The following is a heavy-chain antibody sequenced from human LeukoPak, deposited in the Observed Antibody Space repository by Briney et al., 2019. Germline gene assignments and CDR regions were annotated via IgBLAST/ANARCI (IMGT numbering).Heavy chain of an antibody. J-gene: IGHJ4*02. V-gene: IGHV3-74*01. CDR1: GFAFSNHN. Sequence: PGESLRLSCVASGFAFSNHNMDWVRQAPGKGLVWVSRINSDGSSTSYADSVKGRFTISTDNAKNTLYLQMNSLRAEDTAVYYCARDPLWEGPADYWGQGTLVTVSS. CDR2: INSDGSST. CDR3: ARDPLWEGPADY. D-gene: IGHD1-26*01.